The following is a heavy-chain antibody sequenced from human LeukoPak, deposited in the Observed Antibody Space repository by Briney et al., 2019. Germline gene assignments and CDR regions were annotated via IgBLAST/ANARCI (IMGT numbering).Heavy chain of an antibody. CDR3: ASHGGAPRWIIVVVTAIRGYFDY. Sequence: SVKVSCKASGGTFSNYAISWVRQAPGQGLEWMGGIIPIFGTENYAQKFQGRVTITADESTSTAYMELSSLRSEDTAVYYCASHGGAPRWIIVVVTAIRGYFDYWGQGTLVTVSS. J-gene: IGHJ4*02. D-gene: IGHD2-21*02. CDR2: IIPIFGTE. V-gene: IGHV1-69*13. CDR1: GGTFSNYA.